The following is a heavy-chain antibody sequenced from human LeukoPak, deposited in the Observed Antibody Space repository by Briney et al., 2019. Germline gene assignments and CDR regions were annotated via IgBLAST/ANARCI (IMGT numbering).Heavy chain of an antibody. Sequence: ASVKVSCKASGYTFTSYYMHWVRQAPGQGLEWRGIINPSGGSTSYAQKFQGRVTITRDTSTSTVYMELSSLRSEDTAVYYCATLGYCSSTSCYAGDYWGQGTLVTVSS. CDR2: INPSGGST. D-gene: IGHD2-2*01. CDR3: ATLGYCSSTSCYAGDY. V-gene: IGHV1-46*01. CDR1: GYTFTSYY. J-gene: IGHJ4*02.